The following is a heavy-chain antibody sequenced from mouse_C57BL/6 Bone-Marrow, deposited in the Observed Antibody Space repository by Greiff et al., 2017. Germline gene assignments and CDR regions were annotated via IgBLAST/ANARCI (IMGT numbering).Heavy chain of an antibody. Sequence: VQLQQSGTVLARPGASVKMSCKTSGYTFTSYWMHWVKQRPGQGLEWIGAIYPGNSDTRYNQKFKGKANLTAVTSASTAYLELSSLTNEDSAVYYCTRGDGYYFYYFDYWGQGTTLTVSS. D-gene: IGHD2-3*01. CDR3: TRGDGYYFYYFDY. CDR2: IYPGNSDT. J-gene: IGHJ2*01. V-gene: IGHV1-5*01. CDR1: GYTFTSYW.